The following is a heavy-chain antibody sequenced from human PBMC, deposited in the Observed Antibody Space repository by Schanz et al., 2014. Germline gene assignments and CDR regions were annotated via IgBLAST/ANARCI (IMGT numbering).Heavy chain of an antibody. Sequence: PGGSLRLSCAASGFTFSSYAMSWVRQAPGKGLEWVSALSGSGGSTYYADSVKGRFTISRDNSKNTLYLQMNSLRAEDTAVYYCAKQIHYDILTVKRNWGQGTLVTVSS. CDR1: GFTFSSYA. CDR3: AKQIHYDILTVKRN. J-gene: IGHJ4*02. V-gene: IGHV3-23*01. CDR2: LSGSGGST. D-gene: IGHD3-9*01.